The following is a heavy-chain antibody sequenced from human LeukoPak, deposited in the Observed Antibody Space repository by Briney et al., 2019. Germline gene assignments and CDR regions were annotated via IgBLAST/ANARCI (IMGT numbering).Heavy chain of an antibody. V-gene: IGHV4-39*07. CDR2: IYYSGST. CDR3: ARSWGYDFWTGNLLDY. CDR1: GASISSTSHY. Sequence: PSETLALTCTVSGASISSTSHYWGWIRQPPGKGLEWIGSIYYSGSTYYNTSLKSRVTISVDISKNQFSLRVTSVTAADTAVYYCARSWGYDFWTGNLLDYWGQGTLVSVSS. J-gene: IGHJ4*02. D-gene: IGHD3-3*01.